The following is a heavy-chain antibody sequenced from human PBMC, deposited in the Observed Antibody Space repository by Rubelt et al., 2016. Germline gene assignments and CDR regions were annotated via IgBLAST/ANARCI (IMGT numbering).Heavy chain of an antibody. V-gene: IGHV2-26*01. CDR1: GFSLSNARMG. Sequence: QVTLKESGPVLVKPTETLTLTCTVSGFSLSNARMGVSWIRQPPGKALEWLAHLFSNDEKSYSTSLKSRLTISKDTSKSQVVLTMTNMDPVDTATYYWARIVLGNLRSWVYFDYWGQGTLVTVSS. CDR3: ARIVLGNLRSWVYFDY. J-gene: IGHJ4*02. CDR2: LFSNDEK. D-gene: IGHD4-17*01.